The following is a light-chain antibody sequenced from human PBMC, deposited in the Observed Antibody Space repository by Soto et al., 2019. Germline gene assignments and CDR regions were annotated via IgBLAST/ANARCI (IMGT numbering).Light chain of an antibody. J-gene: IGKJ4*01. Sequence: EIVLTQSPATLSLSPGERATLSCRASQSVSSYLAWYQQKPGQAPRLLIYDASTRATGIPARSSGSGSGTDFTLTISSLEPEDFAVYYCQQRSNWPPITFGGGTKVDI. CDR1: QSVSSY. V-gene: IGKV3-11*01. CDR2: DAS. CDR3: QQRSNWPPIT.